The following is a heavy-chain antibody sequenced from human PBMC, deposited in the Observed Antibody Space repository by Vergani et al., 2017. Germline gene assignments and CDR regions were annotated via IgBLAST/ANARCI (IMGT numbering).Heavy chain of an antibody. CDR1: GGSISSGGYY. V-gene: IGHV4-31*01. D-gene: IGHD1-26*01. CDR2: IYYSGST. CDR3: AREIARIVGRAFDI. Sequence: QVQLQESGPGLVKPSQTLSLTCTVSGGSISSGGYYWSWIRQHPGKGLEWIGYIYYSGSTYYNPSLKSLVTISVDTSKNQFSLKLSSVTAADTAVYYCAREIARIVGRAFDIWGQGTMVTVSS. J-gene: IGHJ3*02.